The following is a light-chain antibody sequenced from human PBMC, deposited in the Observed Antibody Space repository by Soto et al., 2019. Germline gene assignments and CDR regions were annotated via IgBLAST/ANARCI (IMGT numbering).Light chain of an antibody. CDR2: EDT. Sequence: QSALTQPASVSGSPGQSITISCTGTSSDVGSYNLVSWYQQHPGKAPKLIIYEDTKRPSGVSNRFSGSKSGNTASLTISGLQAEDEADYSCCSFAGSSTFHVIFGGGTKLTV. CDR1: SSDVGSYNL. V-gene: IGLV2-23*02. CDR3: CSFAGSSTFHVI. J-gene: IGLJ2*01.